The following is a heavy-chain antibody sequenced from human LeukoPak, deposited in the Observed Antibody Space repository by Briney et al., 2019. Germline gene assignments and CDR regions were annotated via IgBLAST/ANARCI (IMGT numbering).Heavy chain of an antibody. CDR3: ARASRVRPTLTAFDI. CDR1: GYTFTNYY. Sequence: ASVKVSCKASGYTFTNYYMHWVRQAPGQGLEWMGIIHPSAGSTSYAQKLQGRVTMTTDTSTSTAYMELRSLRSDDTAMYYCARASRVRPTLTAFDIWGQGTVVTVSS. CDR2: IHPSAGST. V-gene: IGHV1-46*01. D-gene: IGHD1-26*01. J-gene: IGHJ3*02.